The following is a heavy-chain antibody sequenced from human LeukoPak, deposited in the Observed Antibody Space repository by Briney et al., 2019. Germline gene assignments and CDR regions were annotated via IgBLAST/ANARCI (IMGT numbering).Heavy chain of an antibody. CDR3: ARDHVAPGLIFDY. J-gene: IGHJ4*02. V-gene: IGHV3-7*03. CDR1: GFTFSSHW. Sequence: PGGSLRLSYAASGFTFSSHWMSWVRQAPGKGLEWVANINQDGSEKHYVDSVKGRFTISRDNAKNSLYLEMSSLRAEDTAVYYCARDHVAPGLIFDYWGQGTLVTVSS. CDR2: INQDGSEK. D-gene: IGHD3-16*01.